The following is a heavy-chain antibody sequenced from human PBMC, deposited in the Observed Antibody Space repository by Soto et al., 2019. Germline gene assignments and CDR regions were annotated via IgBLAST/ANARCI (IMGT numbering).Heavy chain of an antibody. CDR1: GFTFSSYG. D-gene: IGHD3-22*01. Sequence: GGSLRLSCAASGFTFSSYGMHWVRQAPGKGLEWVAVISYDGSNKYYADSVKGRFTISRDNSKNTLYLQMNSLRAEDTAVYYCAKPVYYYDSRAEKLPRQYFQHWGQGTLVTVSS. J-gene: IGHJ1*01. CDR3: AKPVYYYDSRAEKLPRQYFQH. V-gene: IGHV3-30*18. CDR2: ISYDGSNK.